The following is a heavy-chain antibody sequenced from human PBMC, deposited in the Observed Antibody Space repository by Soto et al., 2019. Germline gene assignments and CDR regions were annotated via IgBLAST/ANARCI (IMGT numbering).Heavy chain of an antibody. CDR1: GFTFSSYA. CDR3: AKVRVPWDDVPFFDY. Sequence: EVQLLESGGGLVQPGGSLRLSCAASGFTFSSYAMSWVRQAPGKGLEWVSTISGSGGSTYYADSVKGRFTISRDNSKNTLYRQMNSLRAEDTAVYYCAKVRVPWDDVPFFDYWGQGTLVTVSS. D-gene: IGHD1-1*01. CDR2: ISGSGGST. J-gene: IGHJ4*02. V-gene: IGHV3-23*01.